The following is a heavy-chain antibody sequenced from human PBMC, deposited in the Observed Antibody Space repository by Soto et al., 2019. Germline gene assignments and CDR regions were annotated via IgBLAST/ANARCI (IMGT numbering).Heavy chain of an antibody. D-gene: IGHD6-13*01. CDR3: AKDQGLYSSSWYYFDY. CDR2: ISGSGGST. Sequence: PGGSLRLSCAASGFTFSSYAMSWVRQAPGKGLEWVSAISGSGGSTYYADSVKGRFTISRDNSKNTLYLQMNSLRAEDTAVYYYAKDQGLYSSSWYYFDYWGQGTLVTVSS. J-gene: IGHJ4*02. V-gene: IGHV3-23*01. CDR1: GFTFSSYA.